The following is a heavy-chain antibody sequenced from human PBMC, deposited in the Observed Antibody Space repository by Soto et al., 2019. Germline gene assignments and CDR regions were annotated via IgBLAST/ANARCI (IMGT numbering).Heavy chain of an antibody. Sequence: QVQLQESGPGLVKPSETLSLTCTVSGGSISSYYWSWIRQPPGKGLEWIGYNYYSGSTNYNPSLKSRVTISVATSTNQFSLTLSSVTAADTAVYYCARRYGGNFDYWAQGTLVTVSS. CDR1: GGSISSYY. J-gene: IGHJ4*02. V-gene: IGHV4-59*01. CDR3: ARRYGGNFDY. CDR2: NYYSGST. D-gene: IGHD3-16*01.